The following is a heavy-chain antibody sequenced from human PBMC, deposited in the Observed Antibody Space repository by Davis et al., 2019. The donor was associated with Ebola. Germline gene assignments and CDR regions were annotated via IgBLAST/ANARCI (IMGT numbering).Heavy chain of an antibody. Sequence: SVKVSCKASGYTFTSYAMHWVRQAPGQRLEWMGGIIPIFGTANYAQKFQGRVTITADESTSTAYMELSSLRAEDTAVYYRARDSSYDFWSGHPKHWGQGTLVTVSS. CDR2: IIPIFGTA. CDR3: ARDSSYDFWSGHPKH. J-gene: IGHJ4*02. V-gene: IGHV1-69*13. D-gene: IGHD3-3*01. CDR1: GYTFTSYA.